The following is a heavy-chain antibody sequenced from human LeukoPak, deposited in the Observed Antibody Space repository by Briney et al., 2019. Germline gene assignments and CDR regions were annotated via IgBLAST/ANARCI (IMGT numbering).Heavy chain of an antibody. Sequence: GGSLRLSCAASGFTFDDYTMHWVRQAPGKGLEWVSLISWDGGSTYYADSVKGRFTISRDNSKNSLYLQMNSLRTEDTALYYCAKDYRGVTILGVGFGDSFDIWGQGTMVTVSS. D-gene: IGHD3-3*01. V-gene: IGHV3-43*01. CDR2: ISWDGGST. CDR1: GFTFDDYT. J-gene: IGHJ3*02. CDR3: AKDYRGVTILGVGFGDSFDI.